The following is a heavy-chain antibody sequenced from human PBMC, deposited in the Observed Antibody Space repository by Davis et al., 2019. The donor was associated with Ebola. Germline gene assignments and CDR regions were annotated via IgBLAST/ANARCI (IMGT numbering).Heavy chain of an antibody. CDR3: MSRGLVSATDEAFDI. J-gene: IGHJ3*02. V-gene: IGHV3-15*05. CDR2: IKSKVSGGTI. Sequence: GESLKISCAASGFTFTTAWMSWVRQAPGKGLEWVGRIKSKVSGGTISYAAPVKGRFTISRDDSKNTLYLQMNSLKSEDTAMYYCMSRGLVSATDEAFDIWGQGTVVTVSS. D-gene: IGHD1-1*01. CDR1: GFTFTTAW.